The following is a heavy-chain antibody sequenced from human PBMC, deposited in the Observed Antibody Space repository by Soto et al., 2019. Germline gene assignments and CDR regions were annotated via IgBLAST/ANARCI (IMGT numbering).Heavy chain of an antibody. CDR3: AHIPNYYQYDWFDP. D-gene: IGHD3-16*01. J-gene: IGHJ5*02. V-gene: IGHV2-5*02. CDR1: GFSLTTRGVG. CDR2: IYWDDDK. Sequence: QITLKESGPTLVKPTQTLTLTCTFSGFSLTTRGVGVGWIRQPPGKALECLALIYWDDDKRYSPSLQSRLSTPKXTXTNQVVLTMTNVDPVDTATYYCAHIPNYYQYDWFDPWGQGTLVSVSS.